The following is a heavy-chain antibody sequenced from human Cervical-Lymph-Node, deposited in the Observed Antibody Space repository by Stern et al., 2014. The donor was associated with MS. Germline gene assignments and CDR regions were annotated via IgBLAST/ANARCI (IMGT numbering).Heavy chain of an antibody. V-gene: IGHV3-21*01. CDR3: ARDSSIAVAGTGFGY. CDR1: GFTFSSYS. Sequence: EVQLVESGGGLVKPGGSLRLSCAASGFTFSSYSMNWVRQAPGKGLEWVSSISSSSSYIYYAYSVKCRFPIARYNAKNSLYLQMNSLRAEDTAVYYCARDSSIAVAGTGFGYWGQGTLVTVSS. CDR2: ISSSSSYI. D-gene: IGHD6-19*01. J-gene: IGHJ4*02.